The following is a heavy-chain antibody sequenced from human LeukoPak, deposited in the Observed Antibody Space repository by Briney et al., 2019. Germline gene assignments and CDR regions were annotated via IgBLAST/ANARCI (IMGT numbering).Heavy chain of an antibody. Sequence: SETLSLTCTVSGGSISSSSYYWGWIRQPPGKGLEWIGEINHSGSTNYNPSLKSRVTISVDTSKNQFSLKLSSVTAADTAVYYCARALYGYSSSWYDYWGQGTLVTVSS. D-gene: IGHD6-13*01. J-gene: IGHJ4*02. CDR1: GGSISSSSYY. V-gene: IGHV4-39*07. CDR3: ARALYGYSSSWYDY. CDR2: INHSGST.